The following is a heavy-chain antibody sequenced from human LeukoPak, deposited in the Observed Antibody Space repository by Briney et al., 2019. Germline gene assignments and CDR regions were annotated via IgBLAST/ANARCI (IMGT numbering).Heavy chain of an antibody. Sequence: GSLRLSCAASGFTFSSYEMNWVRQAPGKGLEWISYINGGSSNIYYADSVKGRFTISRDNTKNSVYLQMNNLRDEDTGIYYCARAKGIPWGQGTLVSVSS. D-gene: IGHD3-10*01. V-gene: IGHV3-48*03. CDR1: GFTFSSYE. CDR2: INGGSSNI. J-gene: IGHJ5*02. CDR3: ARAKGIP.